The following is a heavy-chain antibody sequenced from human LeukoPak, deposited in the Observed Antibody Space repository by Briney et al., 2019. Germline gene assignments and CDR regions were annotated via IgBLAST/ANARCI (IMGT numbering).Heavy chain of an antibody. Sequence: SVKVSCKASGGTFSSYAISWVRQAPGQGLEWMGGIIPIFGTANYAQKFQGRVTITADESTSTAYVELSSLRSEDTAVYYCARDNWGSVAGYYYGMDVWGQGTTVTVSS. CDR3: ARDNWGSVAGYYYGMDV. CDR2: IIPIFGTA. D-gene: IGHD7-27*01. J-gene: IGHJ6*02. CDR1: GGTFSSYA. V-gene: IGHV1-69*13.